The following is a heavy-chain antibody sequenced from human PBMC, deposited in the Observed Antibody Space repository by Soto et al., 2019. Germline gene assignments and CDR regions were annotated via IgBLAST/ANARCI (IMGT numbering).Heavy chain of an antibody. V-gene: IGHV4-59*08. CDR1: AESISTDY. Sequence: SETLSLTCTVSAESISTDYWSWIRQSPGKGLEWIGFIYYGGSTNYNPSLKSRVTISVDTPKNQFSLKLSSVTAADTAVYYCAKNWNWGSLVHWGQGTLVTVS. CDR3: AKNWNWGSLVH. CDR2: IYYGGST. J-gene: IGHJ4*02. D-gene: IGHD7-27*01.